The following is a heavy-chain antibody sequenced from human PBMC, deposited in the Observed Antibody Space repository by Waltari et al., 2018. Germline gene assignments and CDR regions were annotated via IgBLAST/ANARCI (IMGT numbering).Heavy chain of an antibody. J-gene: IGHJ4*02. Sequence: EVQLVQSGAEVKKPGESLKISCKGSGYSFTSYWIGWVRQMPGKGLEWMGIIYPGDSDTRYSPSFQGQVTISADKSPSTAYLQWSSLKASDTAMYYCARQDFYQSSGYRSFDYWGQGTLVTVSP. D-gene: IGHD3-22*01. CDR3: ARQDFYQSSGYRSFDY. V-gene: IGHV5-51*01. CDR1: GYSFTSYW. CDR2: IYPGDSDT.